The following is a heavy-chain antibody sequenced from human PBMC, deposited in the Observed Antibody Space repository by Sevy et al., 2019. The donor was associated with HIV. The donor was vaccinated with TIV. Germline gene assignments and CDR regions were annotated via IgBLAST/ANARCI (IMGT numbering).Heavy chain of an antibody. V-gene: IGHV3-23*01. D-gene: IGHD2-21*02. Sequence: GGSLRLSCAASEFTLTSYTMNWVRQATGKGLEWVASISATGGSTYYADSVKGRFTISRDVSNDTPFLQMNSLTAEDTAIFYCAKTLQKLPFHPHYFDYWGQGTLVTVSS. J-gene: IGHJ4*02. CDR3: AKTLQKLPFHPHYFDY. CDR2: ISATGGST. CDR1: EFTLTSYT.